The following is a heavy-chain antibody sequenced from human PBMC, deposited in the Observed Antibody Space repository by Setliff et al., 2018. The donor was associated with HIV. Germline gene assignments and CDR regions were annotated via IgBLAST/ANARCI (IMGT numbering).Heavy chain of an antibody. Sequence: PGGSLRLSCAASGFTLSSYEMNWVRQAPGKGLEWVSYISSSGSTKYYADSVKGRFTISRDNSKNTLFLQMNSLRAEDTAVYYCARPNYYDSSGSFDYWGQGTLVTVSS. V-gene: IGHV3-48*03. D-gene: IGHD3-22*01. J-gene: IGHJ4*02. CDR3: ARPNYYDSSGSFDY. CDR1: GFTLSSYE. CDR2: ISSSGSTK.